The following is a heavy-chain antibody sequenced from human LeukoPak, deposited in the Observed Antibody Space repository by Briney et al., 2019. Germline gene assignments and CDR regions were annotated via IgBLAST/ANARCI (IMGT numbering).Heavy chain of an antibody. CDR3: AKEGREVVANYYFDY. J-gene: IGHJ4*02. CDR2: IRYDGSNK. V-gene: IGHV3-30*02. Sequence: GGSLRLSCAASGFTFSSYGMHWVRQAPGKGLEWVAFIRYDGSNKYYADSVKGRFTISRDNSKNTLYLQMNSLRAEDTAVYYCAKEGREVVANYYFDYWGQGTLVTVSS. D-gene: IGHD3-22*01. CDR1: GFTFSSYG.